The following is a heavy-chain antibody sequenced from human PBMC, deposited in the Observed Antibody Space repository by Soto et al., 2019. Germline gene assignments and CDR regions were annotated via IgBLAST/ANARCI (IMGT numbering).Heavy chain of an antibody. CDR1: GGSISSYY. D-gene: IGHD1-1*01. CDR2: IYYSGST. Sequence: SETLSLTCTVSGGSISSYYWSWIRQPPGKGLEWIGYIYYSGSTNYNPSLKSRVTISVDTSKNQFSLKLSSVTAADTAVYYCARDRYNWKDSRNWLDPWGQGTLVTVSS. CDR3: ARDRYNWKDSRNWLDP. J-gene: IGHJ5*02. V-gene: IGHV4-59*01.